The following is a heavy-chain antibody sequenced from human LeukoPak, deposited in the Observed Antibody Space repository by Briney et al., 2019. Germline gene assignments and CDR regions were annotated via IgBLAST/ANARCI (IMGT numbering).Heavy chain of an antibody. CDR2: MNPGSGNT. J-gene: IGHJ4*02. CDR3: ARGRPTNLGGIY. Sequence: ASVKVSCKASGYTFTSHHINWLRQAAGQGLEWMAWMNPGSGNTVSAQKFQGRVTMTWDTSISTAYMELSSLRSEDTAVYYCARGRPTNLGGIYWGQGTLVTVSS. V-gene: IGHV1-8*01. D-gene: IGHD7-27*01. CDR1: GYTFTSHH.